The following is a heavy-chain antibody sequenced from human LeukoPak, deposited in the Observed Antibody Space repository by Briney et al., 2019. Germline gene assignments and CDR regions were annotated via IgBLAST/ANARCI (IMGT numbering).Heavy chain of an antibody. V-gene: IGHV1-2*02. J-gene: IGHJ4*02. CDR1: GYTFTGYY. CDR2: INPNSGGT. D-gene: IGHD6-13*01. CDR3: ARGPGYSSSRPTGY. Sequence: ASVKVSCKASGYTFTGYYMHWVRQAPGQGLEWMGWINPNSGGTNYAQKFQGRVTMARDTSISTAYMELSRLRSDDTAVYYCARGPGYSSSRPTGYWGQGTLVTVSS.